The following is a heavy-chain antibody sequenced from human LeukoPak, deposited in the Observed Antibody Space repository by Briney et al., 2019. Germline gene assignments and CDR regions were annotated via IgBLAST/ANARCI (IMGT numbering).Heavy chain of an antibody. D-gene: IGHD3-16*01. CDR1: GFTSSTYS. V-gene: IGHV3-21*01. Sequence: GGSLRLSCAASGFTSSTYSMNWVRQAPGKGLEWVSSISGSSSYIYYADSVKGRFTISRDSAQNSLYLQMNSLRAEDTAVYYCARGQSYGWFDPWGQGTLVTVSS. CDR2: ISGSSSYI. CDR3: ARGQSYGWFDP. J-gene: IGHJ5*02.